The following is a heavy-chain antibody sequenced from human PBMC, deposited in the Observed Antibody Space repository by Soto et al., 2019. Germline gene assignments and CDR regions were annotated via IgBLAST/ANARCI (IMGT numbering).Heavy chain of an antibody. D-gene: IGHD2-15*01. CDR3: ARGAYCGGGTCYHERSIVDY. V-gene: IGHV3-74*01. Sequence: EVQLVESGGGLVQPGGSLRLSCAGSGFTFSSYWMHWVRQGPGKGLVWVSRINSDGSSTTYADYVKGRFSISRDNAKNPLYLQMNSLTAEDTGVYYCARGAYCGGGTCYHERSIVDYWGQGTLVTVSS. CDR2: INSDGSST. J-gene: IGHJ4*02. CDR1: GFTFSSYW.